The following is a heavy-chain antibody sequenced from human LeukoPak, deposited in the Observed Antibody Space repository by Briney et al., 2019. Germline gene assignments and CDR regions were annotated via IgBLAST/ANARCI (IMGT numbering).Heavy chain of an antibody. D-gene: IGHD5-18*01. CDR3: AIIQLWSQTIDY. Sequence: SETLSLTCTVSGGSISSGGSYWSWIRQHPGKGLEWIGYIYYSGSTYYNPSLKSRVTISVDTSKNQFSLKLSSVTAADTAVYYCAIIQLWSQTIDYWGQGTLVTVSS. J-gene: IGHJ4*02. V-gene: IGHV4-31*03. CDR1: GGSISSGGSY. CDR2: IYYSGST.